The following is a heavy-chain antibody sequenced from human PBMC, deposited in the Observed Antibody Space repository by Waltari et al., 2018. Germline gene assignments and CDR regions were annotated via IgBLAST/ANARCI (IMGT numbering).Heavy chain of an antibody. Sequence: QVQLVQSGAEVKKPGSSVKVSCKASGGTFSSYAISWVRQAPGQGLEWMGGIIPIFGTANYAQKFQGRVTITADESTSTAYMELSSLRSEDTAVYYCATSKYYYDSSGYYSDYWGQGTLVTVSS. CDR3: ATSKYYYDSSGYYSDY. D-gene: IGHD3-22*01. CDR1: GGTFSSYA. J-gene: IGHJ4*02. CDR2: IIPIFGTA. V-gene: IGHV1-69*01.